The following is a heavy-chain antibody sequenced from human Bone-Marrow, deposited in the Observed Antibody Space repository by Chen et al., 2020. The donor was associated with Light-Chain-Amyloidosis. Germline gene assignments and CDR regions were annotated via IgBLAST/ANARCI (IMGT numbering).Heavy chain of an antibody. CDR2: IYESSEYI. D-gene: IGHD6-19*01. V-gene: IGHV3-21*01. Sequence: EVQVVESGGGLVKPGGSLRLSCAASGLSFSRNSMNWVRQAPGKGLEWVSSIYESSEYIYYADSVRGRFTISGDNARNSLFLQMNSLRAQDTAVYYCAKGGISGWYDEWGQGTLVTVSS. J-gene: IGHJ4*02. CDR3: AKGGISGWYDE. CDR1: GLSFSRNS.